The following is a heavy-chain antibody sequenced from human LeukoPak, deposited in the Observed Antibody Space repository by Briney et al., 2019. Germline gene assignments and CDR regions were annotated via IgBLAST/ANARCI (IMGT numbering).Heavy chain of an antibody. CDR1: GGTFSSYA. V-gene: IGHV1-69*05. Sequence: SVRVSCKASGGTFSSYAISWVRQAPGQGLEWMGRIIPIFGTANYAQKFQGRVTITTDESTSTAYMELSSLRSEDTAVYYCARMASSYSSSSYWGQGTLVTVSS. J-gene: IGHJ4*02. D-gene: IGHD6-13*01. CDR3: ARMASSYSSSSY. CDR2: IIPIFGTA.